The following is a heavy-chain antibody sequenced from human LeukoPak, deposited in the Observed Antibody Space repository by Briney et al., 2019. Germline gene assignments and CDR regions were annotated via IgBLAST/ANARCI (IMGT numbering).Heavy chain of an antibody. CDR2: INPNSGGT. V-gene: IGHV1-2*02. CDR3: AREGAAAEDVNWFDP. CDR1: GYTFTGYY. D-gene: IGHD6-25*01. J-gene: IGHJ5*02. Sequence: ASVKVSCKASGYTFTGYYMHWVRQAPGQGLEWMGWINPNSGGTHYAQKFQDRVTMTRDTSISTAYMELNSLRSDDTAVYYCAREGAAAEDVNWFDPWGQGTLVTVSS.